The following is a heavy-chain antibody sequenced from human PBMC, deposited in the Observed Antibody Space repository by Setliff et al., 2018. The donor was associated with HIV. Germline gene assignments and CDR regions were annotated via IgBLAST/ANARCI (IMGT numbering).Heavy chain of an antibody. D-gene: IGHD4-4*01. CDR1: GGSISSGTYY. CDR3: ARLDYSNYYSYYIDV. CDR2: VHKSGNS. J-gene: IGHJ6*03. Sequence: SETLSLTCSVSGGSISSGTYYWGWIRQPPGKGLEWIGSVHKSGNSYYKPSLKGRATISVDTSENHFSLRLSSVTAADTAVYYCARLDYSNYYSYYIDVWGEGTMVTVSS. V-gene: IGHV4-39*02.